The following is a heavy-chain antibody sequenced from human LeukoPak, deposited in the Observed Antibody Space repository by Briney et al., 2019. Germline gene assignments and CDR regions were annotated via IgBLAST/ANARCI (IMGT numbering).Heavy chain of an antibody. CDR2: ISSSSSYI. V-gene: IGHV3-21*01. CDR3: ARDPAPYSGYAYYYYMDV. D-gene: IGHD5-12*01. J-gene: IGHJ6*03. CDR1: GFTFSSYS. Sequence: PGGSLRLSCAASGFTFSSYSMNWVRQAPGKGLEWVSSISSSSSYIYYADSVKGRFTISRDNAKNSLYLQMNSLRAEDTAVYYCARDPAPYSGYAYYYYMDVWGKGTTVTVSS.